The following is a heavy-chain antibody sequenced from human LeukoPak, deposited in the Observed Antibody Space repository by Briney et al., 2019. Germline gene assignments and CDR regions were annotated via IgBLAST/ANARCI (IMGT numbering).Heavy chain of an antibody. J-gene: IGHJ4*02. CDR1: GYTYNGYY. D-gene: IGHD5-18*01. CDR3: RSGDSHGDFDY. V-gene: IGHV1-2*02. CDR2: INPSSGGA. Sequence: AASVKVSCKASGYTYNGYYLHWVRQAPGQGLEWMGWINPSSGGANYTQKFQGRVTMTRDTSISTAYMELSSLTSDDTAMYYCRSGDSHGDFDYWGQGTLVTVSS.